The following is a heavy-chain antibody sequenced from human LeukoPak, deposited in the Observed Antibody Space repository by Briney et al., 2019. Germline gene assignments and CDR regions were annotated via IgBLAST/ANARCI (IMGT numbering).Heavy chain of an antibody. D-gene: IGHD4-17*01. V-gene: IGHV4/OR15-8*01. CDR3: ARATLTTVSKHFDY. Sequence: SETLSLTCDVSGDFIRSSEWWSWVRQPPGKGLEWIGQFFLSGGPNYRPSLRSRVTISVDRSKSQFSLKLSSVTAADTAVYYCARATLTTVSKHFDYWGQGTLVTVSS. J-gene: IGHJ4*02. CDR1: GDFIRSSEW. CDR2: FFLSGGP.